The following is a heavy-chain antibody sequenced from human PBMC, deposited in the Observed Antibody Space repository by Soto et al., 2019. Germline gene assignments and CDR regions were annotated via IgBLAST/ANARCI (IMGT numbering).Heavy chain of an antibody. D-gene: IGHD4-17*01. CDR2: IYSGGNT. CDR3: AAFLPTVQTPFPH. CDR1: VFTVINNY. Sequence: EVQLVESGGGLVQPGGSLRLSCAASVFTVINNYMSWVRQSPGKGLEWVSLIYSGGNTKYSDSVKGRFTISRDSSTNTLFLQMNSLRAEDTAMFYCAAFLPTVQTPFPHWGPGTLVSVSS. J-gene: IGHJ1*01. V-gene: IGHV3-66*01.